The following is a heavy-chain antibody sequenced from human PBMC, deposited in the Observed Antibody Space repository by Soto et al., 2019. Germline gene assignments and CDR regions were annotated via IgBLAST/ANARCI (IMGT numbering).Heavy chain of an antibody. J-gene: IGHJ4*02. D-gene: IGHD1-26*01. Sequence: QVQLQESGPGLVKPSDTLSLTCAVSGYSISSSNWWGWIRQPPGKGLEWIGYIYYSGTTYYNPSLKXRXTXSXXTSQNQFSLTLTSVTAVDTAVYYCARREIQGPIDYWGQGTLVTVSS. CDR3: ARREIQGPIDY. V-gene: IGHV4-28*01. CDR1: GYSISSSNW. CDR2: IYYSGTT.